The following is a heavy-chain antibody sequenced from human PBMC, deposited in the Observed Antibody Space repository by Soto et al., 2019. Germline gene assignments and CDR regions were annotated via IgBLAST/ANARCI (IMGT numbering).Heavy chain of an antibody. D-gene: IGHD2-15*01. CDR1: GGTFSSYT. CDR2: IIPILGIA. J-gene: IGHJ3*02. V-gene: IGHV1-69*02. CDR3: ARAHRFMRSGNLCDAFDI. Sequence: QVQLVQSGAEVKKPGSSVKVSCKASGGTFSSYTISWVRQAPGQGLEWMGRIIPILGIANYAQKFQGRVTITADXXTXTXXMELSSLRSEDTAVYYCARAHRFMRSGNLCDAFDIWGQGTMVTVSS.